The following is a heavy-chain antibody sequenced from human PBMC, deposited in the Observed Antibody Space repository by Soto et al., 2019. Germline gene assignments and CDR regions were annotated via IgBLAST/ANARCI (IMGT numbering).Heavy chain of an antibody. CDR2: INHSGST. V-gene: IGHV4-34*01. D-gene: IGHD3-16*01. CDR1: GGSFSGHY. Sequence: SLTLPLTWAVYGGSFSGHYWSWIRQPPGKGLEWIGEINHSGSTNYNPSLKSRVTISVDTSKNQFSLKLSSVTAADTAVYYCARGRAGPTGEVTQTYYYYGMDVWGQGTTVTVSS. J-gene: IGHJ6*02. CDR3: ARGRAGPTGEVTQTYYYYGMDV.